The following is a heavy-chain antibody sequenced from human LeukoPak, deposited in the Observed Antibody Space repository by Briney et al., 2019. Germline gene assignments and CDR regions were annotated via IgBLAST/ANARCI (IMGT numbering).Heavy chain of an antibody. D-gene: IGHD3-10*01. J-gene: IGHJ4*02. CDR3: AKPGVRGVLNEYYFDY. CDR1: GFTFSSYA. Sequence: GRSLRLSCAASGFTFSSYAMHWVRQAPGKGLEWVAVISYDGSNKYYADSVKGRFTISRDNSKNTLYLQMNSLRAQDTAVYYCAKPGVRGVLNEYYFDYWGQGTLVTVSS. V-gene: IGHV3-30*04. CDR2: ISYDGSNK.